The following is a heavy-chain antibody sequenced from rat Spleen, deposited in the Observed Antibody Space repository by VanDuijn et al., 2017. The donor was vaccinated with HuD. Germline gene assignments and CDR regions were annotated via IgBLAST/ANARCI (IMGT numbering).Heavy chain of an antibody. J-gene: IGHJ1*01. Sequence: EVQLQESGPGLVKPSQSLSLTCSVTDYSITSNYWDWIRKFPGNKMEWIGHISYSGSTSYNPSLKSRISITRDTSKNQFFLQLNSVTTEDTATYYCARGTTVVTYWYFDFWGPGTMVTVSS. CDR3: ARGTTVVTYWYFDF. V-gene: IGHV3-1*01. CDR1: DYSITSNY. CDR2: ISYSGST. D-gene: IGHD1-1*01.